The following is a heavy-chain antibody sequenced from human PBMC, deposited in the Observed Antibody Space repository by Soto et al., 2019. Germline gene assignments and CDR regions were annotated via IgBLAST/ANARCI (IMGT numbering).Heavy chain of an antibody. Sequence: QVQLVESGGGVVQPGRSLRLSCSASGFTFKNYALHWVRQAPGKGLEWLAVISFDATNEYYANSVKGRFSISRDNTKNTLFVQMNSLRGEDTGVYYCARGNRLMAAAGTGGMDVWGQGTTVIVSS. CDR1: GFTFKNYA. V-gene: IGHV3-30-3*01. D-gene: IGHD6-13*01. CDR3: ARGNRLMAAAGTGGMDV. CDR2: ISFDATNE. J-gene: IGHJ6*02.